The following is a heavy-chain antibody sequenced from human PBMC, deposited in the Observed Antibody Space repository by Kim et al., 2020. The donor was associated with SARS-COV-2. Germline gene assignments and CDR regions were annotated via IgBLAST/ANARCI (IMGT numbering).Heavy chain of an antibody. J-gene: IGHJ4*02. V-gene: IGHV1-46*01. CDR3: ARDRPSSIQGLGY. Sequence: YAQKFQGRVTMTRDTSTSTVYMELSSLRSEDTAVYYCARDRPSSIQGLGYWGQGTLVTVSS. D-gene: IGHD3-3*02.